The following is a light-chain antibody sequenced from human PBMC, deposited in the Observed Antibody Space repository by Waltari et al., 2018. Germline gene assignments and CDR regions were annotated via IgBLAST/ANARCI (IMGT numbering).Light chain of an antibody. V-gene: IGKV3-20*01. J-gene: IGKJ1*01. Sequence: EIVLTQSPGTLSLSPGERATLSCRASQSLSTSLGWYHQKPGQAPRLLIHAASTRATGIPDRFSGSGSGTDFTRTISRLEPEDFAVYYCHQYGNSPQTFGQGTKVEIK. CDR2: AAS. CDR1: QSLSTS. CDR3: HQYGNSPQT.